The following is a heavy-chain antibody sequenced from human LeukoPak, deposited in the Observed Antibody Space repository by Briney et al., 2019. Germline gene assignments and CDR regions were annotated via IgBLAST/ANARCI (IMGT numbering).Heavy chain of an antibody. CDR2: IVLSSGNT. Sequence: SVKVSCKASGFTFPNSAMQWVRQARGQRLEWIGWIVLSSGNTNYAQKFQERVTITRDMSTSTPYMELSSLRSGDTAVYYCAADPCSSGWCGWGQGTLVTVSS. J-gene: IGHJ4*02. D-gene: IGHD6-19*01. CDR3: AADPCSSGWCG. CDR1: GFTFPNSA. V-gene: IGHV1-58*02.